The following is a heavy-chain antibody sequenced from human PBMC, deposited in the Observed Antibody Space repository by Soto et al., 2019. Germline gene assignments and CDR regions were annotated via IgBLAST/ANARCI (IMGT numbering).Heavy chain of an antibody. CDR3: ARVLGGGSYYGRYYYYGMDV. D-gene: IGHD1-26*01. J-gene: IGHJ6*02. CDR2: IYYSGST. Sequence: SETLSLTCTVSGGSLSSGDYYWSWIRQPPGKGLEWIGYIYYSGSTYYNPSLKSRVTISVDTSKNQFSLKLSSVTAADTAVYYCARVLGGGSYYGRYYYYGMDVWGQGTTVNVSS. V-gene: IGHV4-30-4*01. CDR1: GGSLSSGDYY.